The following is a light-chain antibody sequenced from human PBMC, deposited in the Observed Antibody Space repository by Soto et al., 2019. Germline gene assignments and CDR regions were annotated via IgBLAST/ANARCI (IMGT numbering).Light chain of an antibody. CDR3: QQYQNWPQT. Sequence: EIVVTQSPTTLSVSPGDRATLSCRASQSISGNLAWYQQQPGQAPRLLIYGASTRATGIPARFSGSGSGTEFTLTISSLQSEDFAVYYCQQYQNWPQTFGLGTKVEVK. V-gene: IGKV3-15*01. CDR2: GAS. J-gene: IGKJ1*01. CDR1: QSISGN.